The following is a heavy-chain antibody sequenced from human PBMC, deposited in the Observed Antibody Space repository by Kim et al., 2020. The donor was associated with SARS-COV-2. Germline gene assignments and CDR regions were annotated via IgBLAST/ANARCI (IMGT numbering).Heavy chain of an antibody. CDR1: GYTLTELS. CDR3: ATGGITIFGAPKAFDI. CDR2: FDPEDGET. Sequence: ASVKVSCKVSGYTLTELSMHWVRQAPGKGLEWMGGFDPEDGETIYAQKFQGRVTMTEDTSTDTAYMELSSLRSEDTAVYYCATGGITIFGAPKAFDIWGQGTMVTVSS. J-gene: IGHJ3*02. V-gene: IGHV1-24*01. D-gene: IGHD3-3*01.